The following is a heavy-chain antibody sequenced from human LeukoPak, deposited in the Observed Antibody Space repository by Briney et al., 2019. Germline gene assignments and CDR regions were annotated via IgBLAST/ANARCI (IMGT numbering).Heavy chain of an antibody. J-gene: IGHJ4*02. CDR3: ARTVVVPAAMPYYFDY. CDR1: GGSFSGYY. V-gene: IGHV4-34*01. CDR2: INHSGST. D-gene: IGHD2-2*01. Sequence: PSETLSLTCAVYGGSFSGYYWSWIRQPPGKGLEWIGEINHSGSTNYNPSLKSRVTISVDTSKNQFSLKLSSVTAADTAVYYCARTVVVPAAMPYYFDYWGQGTLVTVSS.